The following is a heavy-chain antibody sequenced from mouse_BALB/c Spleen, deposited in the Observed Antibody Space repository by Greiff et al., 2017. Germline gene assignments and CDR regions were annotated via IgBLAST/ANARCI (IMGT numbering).Heavy chain of an antibody. Sequence: VQLQQSGPGLVAPSQSLSITCTVSGFSLTSYGVHWVRQPPGKGLEWLGVIWAGGSTNYNSALMSRLSISKDNSKSQVFLKMNSLQTDDTAMYYCARVYDGYYVGAMDYGGQGTSVTVSS. CDR2: IWAGGST. D-gene: IGHD2-3*01. J-gene: IGHJ4*01. V-gene: IGHV2-9*02. CDR3: ARVYDGYYVGAMDY. CDR1: GFSLTSYG.